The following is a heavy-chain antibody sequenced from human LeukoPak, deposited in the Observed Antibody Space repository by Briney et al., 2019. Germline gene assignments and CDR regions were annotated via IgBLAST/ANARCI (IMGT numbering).Heavy chain of an antibody. CDR2: IKQDGSEK. V-gene: IGHV3-7*01. Sequence: GGSLRLSCAASGFTFSSYSMNWVRQAPGKGLEWVANIKQDGSEKYYVDSVKGRFTISRDNAKNSLYLQMNSLRAEDTAVYYCARVSLWFGEFFWGQGTLVTVSS. J-gene: IGHJ4*02. CDR3: ARVSLWFGEFF. D-gene: IGHD3-10*01. CDR1: GFTFSSYS.